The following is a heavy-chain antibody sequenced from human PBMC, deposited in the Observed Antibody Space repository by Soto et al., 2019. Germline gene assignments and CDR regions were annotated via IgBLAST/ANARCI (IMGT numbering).Heavy chain of an antibody. Sequence: GGSLRLSCAASGFTFSSYSMNWVRQAPGKGLEWVSSISSSSSYIYYADSVKGRFTISRDNAKNSLYLQMNSLRAEDTAVYYCARDPRDIVVVVAATYYYFDYWGQGTLVTVSS. CDR1: GFTFSSYS. J-gene: IGHJ4*02. CDR2: ISSSSSYI. CDR3: ARDPRDIVVVVAATYYYFDY. D-gene: IGHD2-15*01. V-gene: IGHV3-21*01.